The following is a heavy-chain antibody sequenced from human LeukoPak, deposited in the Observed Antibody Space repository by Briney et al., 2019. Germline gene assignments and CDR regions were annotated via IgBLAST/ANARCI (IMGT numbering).Heavy chain of an antibody. J-gene: IGHJ4*02. Sequence: SETLSLTCDVSAYSISSGNYWGWIRQPPGKGLEWIGSVYHSGSTHYSPSLKSRVTIAVDTSKNQFSLKLSSVTAADTAVYYCARNDSSGYFDYWGQGTLVTVSS. D-gene: IGHD3-22*01. V-gene: IGHV4-38-2*01. CDR1: AYSISSGNY. CDR3: ARNDSSGYFDY. CDR2: VYHSGST.